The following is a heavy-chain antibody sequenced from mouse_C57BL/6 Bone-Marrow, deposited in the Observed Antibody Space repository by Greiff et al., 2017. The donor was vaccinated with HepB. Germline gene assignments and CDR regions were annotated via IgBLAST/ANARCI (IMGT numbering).Heavy chain of an antibody. CDR1: GFTFSSYA. CDR2: ISDGGSYT. Sequence: DVMLVESGGGLVKPGGSLKLSCAASGFTFSSYAMSWVRQTPEKRLEWVATISDGGSYTYYPDNVKGRFTISRDNAKNNLYLQMSHLKSEDTAMYYCASITTVVAAHWGQGTLVTVSA. CDR3: ASITTVVAAH. J-gene: IGHJ3*01. D-gene: IGHD1-1*01. V-gene: IGHV5-4*03.